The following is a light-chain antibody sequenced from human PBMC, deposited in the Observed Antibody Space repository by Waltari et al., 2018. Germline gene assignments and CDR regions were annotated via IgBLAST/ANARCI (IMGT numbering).Light chain of an antibody. CDR3: ATWEDSLNGWV. CDR2: TNN. Sequence: QSVVIQSPSASGTPGQRVTLSCSGSSSNIGGNDVYWYQQFPGTAPKLLIYTNNQRPSGVPDRFSGSKSGTSTSLVISGLQSEDEADYYCATWEDSLNGWVFGGGTKLTVL. V-gene: IGLV1-44*01. CDR1: SSNIGGND. J-gene: IGLJ3*02.